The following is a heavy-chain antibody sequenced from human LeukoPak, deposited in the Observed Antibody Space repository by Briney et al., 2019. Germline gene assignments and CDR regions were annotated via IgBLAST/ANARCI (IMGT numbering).Heavy chain of an antibody. CDR1: GFTFSSYG. D-gene: IGHD1-26*01. CDR2: IWYDGSNK. Sequence: GGSLRLSCAASGFTFSSYGMHWVRQAPGKGLEWVAVIWYDGSNKYYADSVKGRFTISRDNSKNTLYLQMNSLRAEDTAVYYCARDPGEGSGVFDYWGQGTLVTVSS. CDR3: ARDPGEGSGVFDY. J-gene: IGHJ4*02. V-gene: IGHV3-33*01.